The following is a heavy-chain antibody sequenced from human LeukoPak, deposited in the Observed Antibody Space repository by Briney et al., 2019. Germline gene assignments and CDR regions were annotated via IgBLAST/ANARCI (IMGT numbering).Heavy chain of an antibody. CDR1: GGSFSGCY. CDR3: ASERRYSSGRWDYYFDY. D-gene: IGHD6-19*01. J-gene: IGHJ4*02. Sequence: PSETLSLTCAVYGGSFSGCYWSWIRQPPGKGLEWIGEINHSGGTNYNPSLKSRVTISVDTPKNQFSLRLSSVTAADTAVYYCASERRYSSGRWDYYFDYWGQGTLVTVSS. CDR2: INHSGGT. V-gene: IGHV4-34*01.